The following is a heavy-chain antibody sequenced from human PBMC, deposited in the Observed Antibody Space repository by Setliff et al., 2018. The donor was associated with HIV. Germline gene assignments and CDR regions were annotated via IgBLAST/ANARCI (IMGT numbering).Heavy chain of an antibody. Sequence: PGESLKISCQGSGYSFNSYWIGWVRQMPGKGLEWMGIIFPYDSDTTYSPSFQGQVTISADTSINTAYLHWSSLKASDTAMYYCAKRALWSGYSDAFDIWGQGTMVTVSS. CDR1: GYSFNSYW. CDR3: AKRALWSGYSDAFDI. V-gene: IGHV5-51*01. D-gene: IGHD3-3*01. J-gene: IGHJ3*02. CDR2: IFPYDSDT.